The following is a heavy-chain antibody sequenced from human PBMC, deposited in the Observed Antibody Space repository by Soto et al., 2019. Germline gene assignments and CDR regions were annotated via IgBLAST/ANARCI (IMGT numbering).Heavy chain of an antibody. CDR1: GFTFSDYY. D-gene: IGHD3-10*01. J-gene: IGHJ4*02. V-gene: IGHV3-11*06. CDR3: ARVAYYGSGSYLYFDY. CDR2: ISSSSSYT. Sequence: GGSLRLSCAASGFTFSDYYMSWIRQAPGKGLEWVSYISSSSSYTNYADSVKGRFTISRDNAKNSLYLQMNSLRAEDTAVYYCARVAYYGSGSYLYFDYWGQGTLVTVSS.